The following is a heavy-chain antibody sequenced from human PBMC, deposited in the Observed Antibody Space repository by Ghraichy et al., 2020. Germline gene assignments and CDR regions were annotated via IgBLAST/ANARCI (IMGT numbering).Heavy chain of an antibody. CDR2: IYYSGST. J-gene: IGHJ4*02. Sequence: SETLSLTCTVSGGSISSYYWSWIRQPPGKGLECIGYIYYSGSTNYNPSLKSRVTISVDTSKNQFSLKLNSVTAADTAVYYCARDILAGYSSGWYVSWGQGTLVTVTT. CDR3: ARDILAGYSSGWYVS. V-gene: IGHV4-59*12. D-gene: IGHD6-19*01. CDR1: GGSISSYY.